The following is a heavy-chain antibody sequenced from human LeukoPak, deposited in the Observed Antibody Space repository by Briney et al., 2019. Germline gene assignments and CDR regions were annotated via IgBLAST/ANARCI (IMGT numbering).Heavy chain of an antibody. CDR3: ARAVTYDSSGYRWFDP. Sequence: ASVKVSCKASGGTFSSYAISWVRQAPGQGLEWKGGIIPIFGTANYAQKFQGRVTITADESTSTAYMELSSLRSEDTAVYYCARAVTYDSSGYRWFDPWGQGALVTVSS. D-gene: IGHD3-22*01. V-gene: IGHV1-69*13. CDR1: GGTFSSYA. CDR2: IIPIFGTA. J-gene: IGHJ5*02.